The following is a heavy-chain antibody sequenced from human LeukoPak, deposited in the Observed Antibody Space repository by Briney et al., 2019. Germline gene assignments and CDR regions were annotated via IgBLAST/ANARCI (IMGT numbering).Heavy chain of an antibody. CDR1: GFTFSSYA. Sequence: PGGSLRLSCAASGFTFSSYAMHWVRQAPGKGLEWEAVISYDGSNKYYADSVKGRFTISRDNSKNTLYLQMNSLRAEDTAVYYCARVSGYCSSTSCYGNYYYGMDVWGQGTTVTVSS. J-gene: IGHJ6*02. CDR3: ARVSGYCSSTSCYGNYYYGMDV. D-gene: IGHD2-2*01. CDR2: ISYDGSNK. V-gene: IGHV3-30-3*01.